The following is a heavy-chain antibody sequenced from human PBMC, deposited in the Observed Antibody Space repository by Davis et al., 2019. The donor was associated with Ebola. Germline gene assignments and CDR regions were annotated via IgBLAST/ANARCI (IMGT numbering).Heavy chain of an antibody. CDR2: ISSSSSTI. D-gene: IGHD3-22*01. Sequence: GESLKISCAASGFTFSSYAMHWVRQAPGKGLEWVSYISSSSSTIYYADSVKGRFTISRDNAKNSLYLQMNSLRDEDTAVYYCARVQRSGSSGYFDDAFDIWGQGTMVTVSS. J-gene: IGHJ3*02. V-gene: IGHV3-48*02. CDR1: GFTFSSYA. CDR3: ARVQRSGSSGYFDDAFDI.